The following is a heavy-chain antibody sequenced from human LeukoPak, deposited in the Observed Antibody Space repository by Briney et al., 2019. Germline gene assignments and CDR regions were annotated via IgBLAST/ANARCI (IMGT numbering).Heavy chain of an antibody. CDR1: GFTFSSYW. CDR3: ARDLTPYCSNGICFDAFDI. CDR2: IKQDGSEK. D-gene: IGHD2-8*01. Sequence: PGGSLRLSCAASGFTFSSYWMSWVRQAPGKRLEWVANIKQDGSEKDYVDSVKGRFTISRDNAKNSLYLQMNSLRAEDTALYYCARDLTPYCSNGICFDAFDIWGQGTMVTVSS. V-gene: IGHV3-7*01. J-gene: IGHJ3*02.